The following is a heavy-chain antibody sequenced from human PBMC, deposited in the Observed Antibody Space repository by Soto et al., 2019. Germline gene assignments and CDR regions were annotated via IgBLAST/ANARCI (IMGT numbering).Heavy chain of an antibody. CDR1: GFIFSTYG. V-gene: IGHV3-33*01. Sequence: QVQLVESGGGVVQPGRSLRLSCAASGFIFSTYGMHWVRQAPGKGLEWVAVIWYDGSNKYYADSVKGRFTISRDNSKNTLYLQMNILRAEDTAVYYCTRDPVSDSTSSRGPTYYYYYYMDVWGKGTTVTVSS. CDR3: TRDPVSDSTSSRGPTYYYYYYMDV. CDR2: IWYDGSNK. J-gene: IGHJ6*03. D-gene: IGHD6-6*01.